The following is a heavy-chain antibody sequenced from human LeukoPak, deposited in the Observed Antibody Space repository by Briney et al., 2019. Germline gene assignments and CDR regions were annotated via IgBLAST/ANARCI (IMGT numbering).Heavy chain of an antibody. J-gene: IGHJ4*02. D-gene: IGHD6-25*01. CDR1: GFTLSNYW. Sequence: GGSLRLSCAASGFTLSNYWMPWVRQAPGKGLVWVSRINSDGSSITYADYVKGRFTIYRDNAKNTLYLQMNSLTAEDTAMYYCTRVEEQRPIDYWGQGTLVAVSS. V-gene: IGHV3-74*03. CDR2: INSDGSSI. CDR3: TRVEEQRPIDY.